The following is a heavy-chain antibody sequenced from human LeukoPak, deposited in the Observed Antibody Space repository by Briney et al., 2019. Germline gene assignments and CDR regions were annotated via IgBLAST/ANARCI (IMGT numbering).Heavy chain of an antibody. CDR3: ARVDCSSRSCYDPLYYYYYMDV. D-gene: IGHD2-2*01. CDR1: GFTFSSYA. V-gene: IGHV3-30-3*01. J-gene: IGHJ6*03. Sequence: GGSLRLSCATSGFTFSSYAMHWVRQAPGKGLEWVAVISYDGSNKYYADSVKGRFTISRDNSKNTLYLQMNSLRAEDTAVYYCARVDCSSRSCYDPLYYYYYMDVWGKGTTVTVSS. CDR2: ISYDGSNK.